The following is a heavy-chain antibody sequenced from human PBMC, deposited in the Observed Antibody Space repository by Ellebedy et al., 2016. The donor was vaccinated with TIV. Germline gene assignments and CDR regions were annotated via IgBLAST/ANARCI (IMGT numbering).Heavy chain of an antibody. CDR1: GFTFSRFW. Sequence: GESLKISCAASGFTFSRFWMAWVRQAPGKGQEWVATINQGGSETYYVDSVKGRFTISRDNSKNSLYLQMNSLRADDTALYCCASAARGSGAYESFWGQGTLVTVSS. J-gene: IGHJ4*02. CDR3: ASAARGSGAYESF. D-gene: IGHD5-12*01. V-gene: IGHV3-7*01. CDR2: INQGGSET.